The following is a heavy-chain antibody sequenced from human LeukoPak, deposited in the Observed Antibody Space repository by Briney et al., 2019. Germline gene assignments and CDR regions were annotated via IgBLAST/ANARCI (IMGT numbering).Heavy chain of an antibody. Sequence: ASVKVSCKASGYTFTSYGISWVRQAPGQGLEWMGWISAYNGNTNYAQKLQGRVTMTTDTSTSTAYMELRSLRSDDTAVYYCARGYSYSSSWYYYAFDIWGQGTMVTVSS. J-gene: IGHJ3*02. CDR1: GYTFTSYG. V-gene: IGHV1-18*01. CDR2: ISAYNGNT. D-gene: IGHD6-13*01. CDR3: ARGYSYSSSWYYYAFDI.